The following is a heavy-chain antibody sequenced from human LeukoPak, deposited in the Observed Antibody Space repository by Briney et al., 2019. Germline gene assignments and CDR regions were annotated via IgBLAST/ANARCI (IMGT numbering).Heavy chain of an antibody. Sequence: NPSETLSLTCTVSGGSISSYYWSWIRQPPGKGLEWIGEINHSGSTNYNPSLKSRVTISVGTSKNQFSLKLSSVTAADTAVYYCARDRYYDYVWGSYRHHRFDYWGQGTLVTVPS. D-gene: IGHD3-16*02. CDR2: INHSGST. V-gene: IGHV4-34*01. CDR3: ARDRYYDYVWGSYRHHRFDY. J-gene: IGHJ4*02. CDR1: GGSISSYY.